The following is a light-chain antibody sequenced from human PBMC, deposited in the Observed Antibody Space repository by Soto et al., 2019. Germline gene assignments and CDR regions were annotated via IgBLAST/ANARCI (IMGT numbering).Light chain of an antibody. CDR2: EVS. V-gene: IGLV2-14*01. CDR1: SNDVGGYNY. J-gene: IGLJ2*01. Sequence: QSALTQPASVSGSPGQSVTISCTGTSNDVGGYNYVSWYQQHPGKAPKLMMYEVSNRPSGVSDRFSGSKSGNTASLIISGLLAEDEADYYWSSFTSRTTVVFGGGTKLTVL. CDR3: SSFTSRTTVV.